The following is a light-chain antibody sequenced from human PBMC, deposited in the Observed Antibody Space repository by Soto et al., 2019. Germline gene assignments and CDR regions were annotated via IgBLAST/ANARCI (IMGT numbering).Light chain of an antibody. CDR3: QQRSNWPRT. J-gene: IGKJ1*01. V-gene: IGKV3-11*01. CDR2: DAS. Sequence: EIVLTQSPGTLSLSPGERATLYCRASQSVSKYLVWYQQKPGQAPRLLIIDASNRATGIPARFSGSGSGTDFTLTISSLEPEDFAVYYCQQRSNWPRTFGQGTKVEIK. CDR1: QSVSKY.